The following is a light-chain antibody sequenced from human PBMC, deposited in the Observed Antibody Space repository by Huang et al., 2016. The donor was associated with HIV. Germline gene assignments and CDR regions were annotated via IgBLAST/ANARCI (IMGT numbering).Light chain of an antibody. CDR3: QQCNSIPIT. V-gene: IGKV1-5*03. J-gene: IGKJ5*01. CDR2: KAT. CDR1: QSLSNW. Sequence: DIQMTQSPSTLSASVGDRVIITCRDSQSLSNWLAWYPQKPGKAPKLLIYKATTLENVLPSSFIGSGSGTKFTLTISSLQPDDFATYYGQQCNSIPITFGQGTRLEI.